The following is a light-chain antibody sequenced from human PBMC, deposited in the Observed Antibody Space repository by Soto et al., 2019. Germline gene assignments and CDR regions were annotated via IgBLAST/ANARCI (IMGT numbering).Light chain of an antibody. V-gene: IGLV1-44*01. Sequence: QAVVTQTPSASGTPGQTVTISCSGSRSNIGNNAVSWYQQFPGTAPKLLIDNNNHRPSGVPDRFSGSKSGTSASLAISGLQSEDEADYYCATWDDSLNARGVFGGGTKLTVL. CDR1: RSNIGNNA. CDR3: ATWDDSLNARGV. J-gene: IGLJ3*02. CDR2: NNN.